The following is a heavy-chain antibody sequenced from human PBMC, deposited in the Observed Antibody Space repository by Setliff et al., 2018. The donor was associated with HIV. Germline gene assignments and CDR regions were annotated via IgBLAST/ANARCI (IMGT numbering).Heavy chain of an antibody. CDR3: AKDLVYYDSSGDLDY. J-gene: IGHJ4*02. CDR2: ISGSGGST. D-gene: IGHD3-22*01. V-gene: IGHV3-23*01. Sequence: GGSLRLSCAASGFTVSSNYMSWIRQAPGQGLEWASAISGSGGSTYYADSVKGRFTISRDNSKNTLYLQMNSLRAEDTAVYYCAKDLVYYDSSGDLDYWGQGTLVTVSS. CDR1: GFTVSSNY.